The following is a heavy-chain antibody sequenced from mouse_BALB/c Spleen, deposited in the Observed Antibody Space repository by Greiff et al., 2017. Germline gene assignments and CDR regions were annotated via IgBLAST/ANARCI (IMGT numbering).Heavy chain of an antibody. CDR1: GFTFSSYA. J-gene: IGHJ3*01. CDR2: ISSGGSYT. Sequence: EVMLVESGGGLVKPGGSLKLSCAASGFTFSSYAMSWVRQTPEKRLEWVATISSGGSYTYYPDSVKGRFTISRDNAKNTLYLQMSSLRSEDTAMYYCARQGRGDYDAWFAYWGQGTLVTVSA. CDR3: ARQGRGDYDAWFAY. D-gene: IGHD2-4*01. V-gene: IGHV5-9-3*01.